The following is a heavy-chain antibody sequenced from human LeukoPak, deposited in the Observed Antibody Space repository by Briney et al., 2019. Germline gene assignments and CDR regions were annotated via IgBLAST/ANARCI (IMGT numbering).Heavy chain of an antibody. CDR2: ITSSGTP. J-gene: IGHJ4*02. CDR3: ANTGSYSVY. D-gene: IGHD1-26*01. V-gene: IGHV3-23*01. CDR1: GLSFGSYG. Sequence: GGSLRLSCEASGLSFGSYGMGWVRQAPGKGLEWVSSITSSGTPNYADFVKDRFVISRDDSKDTLYLQMASLRVEDTAVYFCANTGSYSVYWGQGTLVTVSS.